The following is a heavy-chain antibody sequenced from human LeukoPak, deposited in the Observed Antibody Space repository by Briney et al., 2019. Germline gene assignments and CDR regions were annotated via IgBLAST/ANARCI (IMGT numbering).Heavy chain of an antibody. CDR2: ISKSSTLI. D-gene: IGHD3-22*01. V-gene: IGHV3-21*01. CDR1: GLPFSEYS. Sequence: GGSLRLSCVASGLPFSEYSMNWVRQAPGKGLEWVSCISKSSTLIHYADSVKGRFTISRDNAKNSLFLQMNSLRVEDTAVYYCVGGNRYYYYDTSGYYVESFDIWGQGTMVTVSS. CDR3: VGGNRYYYYDTSGYYVESFDI. J-gene: IGHJ3*02.